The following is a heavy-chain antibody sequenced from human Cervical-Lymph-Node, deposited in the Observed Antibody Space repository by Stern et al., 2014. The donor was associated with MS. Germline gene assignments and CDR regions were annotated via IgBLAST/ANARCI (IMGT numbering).Heavy chain of an antibody. J-gene: IGHJ5*02. Sequence: VQLVESGGAVKKPGDSVKVSCTASGYSFTSYGISWVRQAPGQGLEWLGWISTYNVNRKYAQKFQGRVPMTTDTSTSTAYMELRNLISDDTAVYYCARDDNSIYVLGGFDPWGQGTLVTVSS. CDR1: GYSFTSYG. V-gene: IGHV1-18*01. D-gene: IGHD4-11*01. CDR3: ARDDNSIYVLGGFDP. CDR2: ISTYNVNR.